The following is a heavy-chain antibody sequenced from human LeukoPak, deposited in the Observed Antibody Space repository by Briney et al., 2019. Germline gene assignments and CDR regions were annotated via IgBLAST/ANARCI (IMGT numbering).Heavy chain of an antibody. D-gene: IGHD2-15*01. CDR2: IKQDGVEQ. J-gene: IGHJ5*02. V-gene: IGHV3-7*05. CDR1: GFTPSSYW. CDR3: ARISQRSFDP. Sequence: GGSLRLSCAASGFTPSSYWMSWVRQAPGKGLEWVANIKQDGVEQYYVDSVEGRFTISRDNAKSSLFLQMNSLRAEDTAVYYCARISQRSFDPCGQGTLVTVSS.